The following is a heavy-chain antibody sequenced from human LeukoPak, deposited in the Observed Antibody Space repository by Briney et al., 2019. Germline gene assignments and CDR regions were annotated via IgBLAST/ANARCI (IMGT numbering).Heavy chain of an antibody. CDR2: ISYDGNKK. V-gene: IGHV3-30*18. CDR1: GFTFSDFG. Sequence: PGGSLRLSCAASGFTFSDFGMHWVRQAPGKGLEWLALISYDGNKKYSAASVRGRFSISRDNSGNTLFLQMNSLRPEDTAIYYCAKDRDYYGSGSDYWGQGTLVTVSS. CDR3: AKDRDYYGSGSDY. J-gene: IGHJ4*02. D-gene: IGHD3-10*01.